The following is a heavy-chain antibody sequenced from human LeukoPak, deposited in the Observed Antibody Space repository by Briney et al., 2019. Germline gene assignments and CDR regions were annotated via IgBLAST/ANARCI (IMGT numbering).Heavy chain of an antibody. Sequence: GGSLRLSCAASGFTFSSYAMSWVRQAPGEGLEWVSAISGSGGSTYYADSVKGRFTISRDNSKNTLYLQMNSLRAEDTAVYYCAKSGTSLNYYYYYYMDVWGKGTTVTVSS. CDR3: AKSGTSLNYYYYYYMDV. CDR2: ISGSGGST. CDR1: GFTFSSYA. V-gene: IGHV3-23*01. D-gene: IGHD6-13*01. J-gene: IGHJ6*03.